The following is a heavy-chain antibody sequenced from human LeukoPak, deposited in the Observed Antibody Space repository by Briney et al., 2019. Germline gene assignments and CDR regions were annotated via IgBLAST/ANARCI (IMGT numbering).Heavy chain of an antibody. V-gene: IGHV1-8*01. D-gene: IGHD3-10*01. Sequence: GASVKVSCKASGYTFTSYDINWVRQATGQGLEWMGWMNPNSGNTGYAQKFQGRVTMTRNTSISTAYMELSSLRSEDTAVYYCARGLHSYGRGPNPGYYYYYMDVWGKGTTVTISS. CDR1: GYTFTSYD. J-gene: IGHJ6*03. CDR2: MNPNSGNT. CDR3: ARGLHSYGRGPNPGYYYYYMDV.